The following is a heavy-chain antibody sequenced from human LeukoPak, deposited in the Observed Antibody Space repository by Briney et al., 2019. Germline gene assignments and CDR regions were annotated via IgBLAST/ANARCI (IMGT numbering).Heavy chain of an antibody. Sequence: ASVKVSCKASGYTFTGYYMHWVRQAPGQGLEWMGWINPNSGGTNYAQKFQGRVTMTRDTSISTAYMELSRLRSDDTAVYYCAKAPFCSGGSCYKTFDYWGQGTLVNVSS. V-gene: IGHV1-2*02. D-gene: IGHD2-15*01. CDR1: GYTFTGYY. CDR3: AKAPFCSGGSCYKTFDY. CDR2: INPNSGGT. J-gene: IGHJ4*02.